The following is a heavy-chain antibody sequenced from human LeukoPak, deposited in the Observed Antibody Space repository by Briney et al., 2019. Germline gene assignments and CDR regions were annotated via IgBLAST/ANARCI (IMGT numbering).Heavy chain of an antibody. D-gene: IGHD4/OR15-4a*01. CDR3: ARESGGAIDY. Sequence: SQTLSLTCAVYGGSFGGYYWSWIRQPPGKGLEWIGEINHNETTNYNPSLKSRVTISVDTSKNQFSLKVSSLTAADTAVYYCARESGGAIDYWGQGTLVSVSS. J-gene: IGHJ4*02. CDR1: GGSFGGYY. CDR2: INHNETT. V-gene: IGHV4-34*01.